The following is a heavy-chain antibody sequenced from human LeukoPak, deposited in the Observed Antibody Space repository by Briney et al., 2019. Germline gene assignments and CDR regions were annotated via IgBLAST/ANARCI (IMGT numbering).Heavy chain of an antibody. V-gene: IGHV4-38-2*02. CDR3: ARVVRYSHGYFDY. CDR2: IYHSGST. D-gene: IGHD5-18*01. J-gene: IGHJ4*02. CDR1: GYSISSDYY. Sequence: SETLSLTCTVSGYSISSDYYWGWIRQPPGKGLEWIGSIYHSGSTYYNPSLKSRVTISVDTSKNQFSLKLSSVTAADTAVYYCARVVRYSHGYFDYWGQGTLVTVSS.